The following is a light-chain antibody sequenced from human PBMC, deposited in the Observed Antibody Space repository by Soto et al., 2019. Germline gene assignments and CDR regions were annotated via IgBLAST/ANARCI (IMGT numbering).Light chain of an antibody. CDR1: QSVTSNS. CDR2: AAS. Sequence: IVLTQSPGTLSLSPGERATLSCRASQSVTSNSLAWYLQKPGQAPRLLIYAASSRTTGIPDRFSGSGSGTDFTLTINRLEPEDFAVYYCQQYGSSPITFGQGTRLE. V-gene: IGKV3-20*01. CDR3: QQYGSSPIT. J-gene: IGKJ5*01.